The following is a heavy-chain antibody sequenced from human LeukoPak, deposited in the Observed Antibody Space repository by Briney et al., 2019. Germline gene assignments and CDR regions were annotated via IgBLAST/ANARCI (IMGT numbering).Heavy chain of an antibody. CDR2: ISGSGGST. CDR3: AKVQLSDWDYVWGSYRYTSPFDY. Sequence: GGSLRLSGAASGFTFSSYAMSWVRQAPGKGLEWVSAISGSGGSTYYADSVKGRFTISRDNSKNTLYLQMNSLRAEDTAVYYCAKVQLSDWDYVWGSYRYTSPFDYWGQGTLVTVSS. CDR1: GFTFSSYA. D-gene: IGHD3-16*02. J-gene: IGHJ4*02. V-gene: IGHV3-23*01.